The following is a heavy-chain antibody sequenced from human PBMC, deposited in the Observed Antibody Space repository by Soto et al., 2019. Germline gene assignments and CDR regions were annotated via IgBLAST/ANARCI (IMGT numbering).Heavy chain of an antibody. V-gene: IGHV4-34*01. D-gene: IGHD2-8*02. Sequence: SATLSLTCAVYGWSFSGYYWTWMRQPPGTGLEWIGEINHSGSTNYNPSLKSRVTISVDTSKNQFSLKLTSVTAADTAVYYCARDKITGLFDYWGQGTLVTVS. CDR2: INHSGST. CDR3: ARDKITGLFDY. J-gene: IGHJ4*02. CDR1: GWSFSGYY.